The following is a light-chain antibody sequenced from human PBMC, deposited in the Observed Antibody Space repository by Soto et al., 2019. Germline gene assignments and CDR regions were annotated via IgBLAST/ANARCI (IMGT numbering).Light chain of an antibody. V-gene: IGKV3-11*01. J-gene: IGKJ1*01. CDR1: QSVSSY. CDR3: QLRSNWPVT. Sequence: EIVLTQSPGTLSLSPGERATLSCRASQSVSSYLAWYQQKPGQAPRLLIYDASTRATGISARFSGSGSGTDFTLTISSLELEDFAXYYCQLRSNWPVTFGQGTKV. CDR2: DAS.